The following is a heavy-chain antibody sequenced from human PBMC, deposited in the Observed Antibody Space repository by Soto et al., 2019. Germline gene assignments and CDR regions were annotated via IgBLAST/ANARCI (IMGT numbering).Heavy chain of an antibody. Sequence: SETLSLTCRVSGGSVGTGAYYWSWIRQPPGKGLEWIGYTLYSGSPNYNPSLQSLQSRVTISVDTSRNQFSLRLTSVTTADTALYYCARHDYYHRTFDIWGQGTLVTVSS. CDR2: TLYSGSP. CDR1: GGSVGTGAYY. CDR3: ARHDYYHRTFDI. D-gene: IGHD3-9*01. J-gene: IGHJ3*02. V-gene: IGHV4-61*08.